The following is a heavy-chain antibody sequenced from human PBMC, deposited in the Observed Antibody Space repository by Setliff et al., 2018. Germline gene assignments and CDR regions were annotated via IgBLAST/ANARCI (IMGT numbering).Heavy chain of an antibody. J-gene: IGHJ6*03. V-gene: IGHV3-20*04. CDR2: IYQPYDAT. CDR1: GFTFSDSG. Sequence: RPGGSLRLSCETSGFTFSDSGMTWVRQAPGKGLEWVSSIYQPYDATKYADSVKGRFTISRDNAKNSLYLQMNSLRTEDTAVYYCARGGDIITIFGVVTPDFYYYMDVWGTGTTVTVSS. D-gene: IGHD3-3*01. CDR3: ARGGDIITIFGVVTPDFYYYMDV.